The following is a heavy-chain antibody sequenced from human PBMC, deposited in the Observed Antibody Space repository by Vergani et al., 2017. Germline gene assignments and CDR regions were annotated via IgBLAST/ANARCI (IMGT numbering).Heavy chain of an antibody. D-gene: IGHD6-13*01. J-gene: IGHJ3*02. CDR3: AKDGTQQQLVLLWRHRGGFDI. CDR1: GFTFDDYA. V-gene: IGHV3-9*01. Sequence: EVQLVESGGGLVQPGRSLRLSCAASGFTFDDYAMHWVRQAPGKGLEWVSGISWNRGSICYADSVKGRFTISRDNAKNSQYLPMNSLRAEDTALYYCAKDGTQQQLVLLWRHRGGFDIWGQGTMVTVSS. CDR2: ISWNRGSI.